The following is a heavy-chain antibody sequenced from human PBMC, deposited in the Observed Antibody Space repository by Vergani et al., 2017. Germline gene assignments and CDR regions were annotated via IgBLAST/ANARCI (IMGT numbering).Heavy chain of an antibody. D-gene: IGHD5-24*01. CDR3: ARDFGDGYNYGFDP. J-gene: IGHJ5*02. CDR2: IYTSGST. Sequence: QVQLQESGPGLVKPSQTLSLTCTVSGGSISSGSYYWSWIRQPAGKGLEWIGRIYTSGSTNYNPSLKSRVTISVDTSKNQFSLKLSSVTAADTAVYYCARDFGDGYNYGFDPWGQGTLVTVSS. CDR1: GGSISSGSYY. V-gene: IGHV4-61*02.